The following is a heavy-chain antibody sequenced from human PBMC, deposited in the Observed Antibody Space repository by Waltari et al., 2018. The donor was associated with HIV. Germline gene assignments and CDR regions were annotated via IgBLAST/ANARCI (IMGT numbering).Heavy chain of an antibody. CDR2: ISYDGSNK. Sequence: QVQLVESGGGVVQPGRSLRLSCAASGFTFSRYGMHWVRQAPGEGLEWVAVISYDGSNKYYADSVKGRFTISRDNSKNTLYLQMNSLRAEDTAVYYCAKVLYGYDFDFEWYGMDVWGQGTTVTVSS. CDR3: AKVLYGYDFDFEWYGMDV. V-gene: IGHV3-30*18. CDR1: GFTFSRYG. J-gene: IGHJ6*02. D-gene: IGHD5-12*01.